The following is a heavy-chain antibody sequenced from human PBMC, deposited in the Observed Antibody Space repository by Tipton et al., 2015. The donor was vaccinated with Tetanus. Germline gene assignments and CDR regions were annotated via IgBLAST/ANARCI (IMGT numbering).Heavy chain of an antibody. CDR3: ARERSGGLFEY. D-gene: IGHD4-23*01. CDR2: IIPSGGTT. V-gene: IGHV1-46*01. J-gene: IGHJ4*02. Sequence: QSGAEVKKPGASVKVSCQASGYTFINHNMHWVRQAPGQGLEWMGIIIPSGGTTRHAQKFQGRVTMTRDTSTSTVYMDLSSLGSDDTAVYYCARERSGGLFEYWGQGTLVTVSS. CDR1: GYTFINHN.